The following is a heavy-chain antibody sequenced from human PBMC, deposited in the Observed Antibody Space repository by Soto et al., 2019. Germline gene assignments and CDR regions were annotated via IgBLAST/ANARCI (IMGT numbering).Heavy chain of an antibody. D-gene: IGHD6-6*01. CDR3: ARPEYSSSSYGMDV. J-gene: IGHJ6*04. V-gene: IGHV3-48*02. CDR2: ISSSSSTI. Sequence: GGSLRLSCAASGFTFDDYGMSWVRQAPGKGLEWVSYISSSSSTIYYADSVKGRFTISRDNAKNSLYLQMNSLRDEDTAVYYCARPEYSSSSYGMDVGAKGTTVTVS. CDR1: GFTFDDYG.